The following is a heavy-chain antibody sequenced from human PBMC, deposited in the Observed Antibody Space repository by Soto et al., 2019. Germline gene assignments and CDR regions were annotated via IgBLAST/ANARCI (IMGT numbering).Heavy chain of an antibody. J-gene: IGHJ4*02. D-gene: IGHD2-21*01. CDR3: ARGLHSLFDY. V-gene: IGHV3-23*01. Sequence: GGSLRLSCAASGFAFSNYNMNWVRQAPGKGLEWVSAISGSGGSTYYADSVKGRFTISRDNSKNTLYVQMTSLRAEDTAVYHCARGLHSLFDYWGQGTMVTVSS. CDR1: GFAFSNYN. CDR2: ISGSGGST.